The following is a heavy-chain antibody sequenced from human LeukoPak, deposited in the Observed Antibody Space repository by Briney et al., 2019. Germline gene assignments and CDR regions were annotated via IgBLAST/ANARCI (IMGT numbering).Heavy chain of an antibody. J-gene: IGHJ6*02. CDR1: GFTFSSYS. Sequence: PGGSLRLSCAASGFTFSSYSMNWVRQAPGKGLEWVSYISSSGSSVYYADSVKGRFTISRDNAKNSLHLQMNSLRAEDTAVYYCARDKKDVGATQDYYYYGMDVWGQGTTVTVSS. D-gene: IGHD1-26*01. CDR3: ARDKKDVGATQDYYYYGMDV. CDR2: ISSSGSSV. V-gene: IGHV3-48*01.